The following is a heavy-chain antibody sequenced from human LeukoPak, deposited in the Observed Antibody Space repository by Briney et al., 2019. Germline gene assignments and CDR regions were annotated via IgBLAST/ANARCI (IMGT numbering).Heavy chain of an antibody. D-gene: IGHD4-17*01. CDR2: INPDSGGT. CDR1: GYTFTDYY. Sequence: GASVKVSGKASGYTFTDYYIHWVRQAPGQGLEWMGWINPDSGGTDSAQKFQGRVTMTRDTSISTAYMELSRLRSDDTAVYYCARYSLGGDYDFGYWGQGTLVTVSS. J-gene: IGHJ4*02. CDR3: ARYSLGGDYDFGY. V-gene: IGHV1-2*02.